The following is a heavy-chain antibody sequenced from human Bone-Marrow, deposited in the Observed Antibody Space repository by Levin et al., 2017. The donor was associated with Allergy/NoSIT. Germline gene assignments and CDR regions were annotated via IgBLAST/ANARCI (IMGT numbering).Heavy chain of an antibody. D-gene: IGHD6-13*01. CDR2: ITYDANNK. Sequence: GGSLRLSCTASGFTFSSYAMHWVRQAPGKGLEWLAVITYDANNKYHADAAKGRFTISRENSKSTLSLQMSSMRSDDTAVYYCAREDSSWFPGGSFDIWGQGTMVTVTS. V-gene: IGHV3-30*04. J-gene: IGHJ3*02. CDR1: GFTFSSYA. CDR3: AREDSSWFPGGSFDI.